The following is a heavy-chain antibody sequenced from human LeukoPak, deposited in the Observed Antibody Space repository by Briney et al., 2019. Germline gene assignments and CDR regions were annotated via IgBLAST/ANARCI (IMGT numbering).Heavy chain of an antibody. J-gene: IGHJ4*02. V-gene: IGHV3-66*02. CDR2: IYSGGGT. CDR3: ARGDFGSGTYYNSH. D-gene: IGHD3-10*01. CDR1: GFTVSSNY. Sequence: GGSLRLSCAASGFTVSSNYMSWVRQAPGKGLNWVSVIYSGGGTCYADSVKGRFTISRDNSKNTLYLQMNSLRAEDSAVYYCARGDFGSGTYYNSHWGQGTLVTVSS.